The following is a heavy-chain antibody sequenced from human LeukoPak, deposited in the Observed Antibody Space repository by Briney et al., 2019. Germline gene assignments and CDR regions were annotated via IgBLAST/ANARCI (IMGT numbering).Heavy chain of an antibody. V-gene: IGHV4-34*01. CDR2: INHSGST. Sequence: PSETLSLTCAVYGGSFSGYYWSWIRQPPGKGLEWIGVINHSGSTNYNPSLKSRVTISVDTSKNLFSLKLSSVTAADTAVYYCARLEREGIYYDSSGYYYFVDYWGQGTLVTVSS. D-gene: IGHD3-22*01. CDR1: GGSFSGYY. CDR3: ARLEREGIYYDSSGYYYFVDY. J-gene: IGHJ4*02.